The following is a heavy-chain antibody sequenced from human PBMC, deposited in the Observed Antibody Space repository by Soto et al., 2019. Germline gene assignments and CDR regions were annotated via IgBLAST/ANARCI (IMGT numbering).Heavy chain of an antibody. CDR1: GFTFSTYW. V-gene: IGHV3-74*02. Sequence: EVRLVESGGGLVQPGGSLRLSCAASGFTFSTYWMHWVRQAPGKGLVWVSRINGDGTTTQYADSVKGRFTISRDNAKKTQYLQMNTLRGDDTAMYYCASSPRVRGQSDAWGQGTLVPVSS. J-gene: IGHJ5*02. CDR3: ASSPRVRGQSDA. CDR2: INGDGTTT. D-gene: IGHD3-10*01.